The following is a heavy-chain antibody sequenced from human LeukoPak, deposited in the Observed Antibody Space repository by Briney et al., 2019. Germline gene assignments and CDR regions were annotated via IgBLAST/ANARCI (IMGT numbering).Heavy chain of an antibody. CDR2: IIPIFGTA. D-gene: IGHD6-6*01. CDR1: GGTFSSYA. J-gene: IGHJ4*02. CDR3: ARDLSAARGP. Sequence: GASVKVSCKASGGTFSSYAISWVRQAPGQGLEWMGGIIPIFGTANYAQKFQGRVTITADESTSTAYMELSSLRSEDTAVYYCARDLSAARGPWGQGTLVTVSS. V-gene: IGHV1-69*13.